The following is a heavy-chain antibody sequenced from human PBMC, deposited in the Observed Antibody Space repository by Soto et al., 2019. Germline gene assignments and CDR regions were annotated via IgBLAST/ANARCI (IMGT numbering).Heavy chain of an antibody. Sequence: SETLSLTWAAYGGSFSGHYWRWIRQPPGKGLEWIGEINHSGGTSYNPSLKSRVTISVDTSKSQFSLKLSSVTAADRAVYYCARGSGDTGDSNSFCEYWGQGTPGAVSS. D-gene: IGHD3-22*01. J-gene: IGHJ4*02. CDR3: ARGSGDTGDSNSFCEY. V-gene: IGHV4-34*01. CDR2: INHSGGT. CDR1: GGSFSGHY.